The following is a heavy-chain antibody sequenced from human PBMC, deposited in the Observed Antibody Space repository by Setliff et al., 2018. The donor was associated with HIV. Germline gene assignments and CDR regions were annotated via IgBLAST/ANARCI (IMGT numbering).Heavy chain of an antibody. CDR2: ISAYNGNT. D-gene: IGHD2-2*01. CDR1: GYTFTSYG. CDR3: ARDLEGYCSSPSCYPGDL. J-gene: IGHJ2*01. V-gene: IGHV1-18*01. Sequence: ASVKVSCKASGYTFTSYGISWVRQAPGQGLEWMGWISAYNGNTNYAQKLQGRVTMTTDTSTSTAYMELSSLRSDDTAVYYCARDLEGYCSSPSCYPGDLWGRGTLVTVS.